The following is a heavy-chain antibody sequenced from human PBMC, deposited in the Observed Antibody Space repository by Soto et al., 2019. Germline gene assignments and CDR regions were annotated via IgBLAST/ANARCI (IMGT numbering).Heavy chain of an antibody. CDR3: AKRNSVAPYYFDY. V-gene: IGHV3-30*18. Sequence: QVQLVESGGGVVQPGRSLRLSCAASGFTFSSYGMHWVRQAPGKGLEWVAVISYDGSNKYYADSVKGRFTISRDNSKNTLYLQMNSLRAEDTAVYYCAKRNSVAPYYFDYWGQGTLVTVSS. CDR2: ISYDGSNK. D-gene: IGHD1-7*01. J-gene: IGHJ4*02. CDR1: GFTFSSYG.